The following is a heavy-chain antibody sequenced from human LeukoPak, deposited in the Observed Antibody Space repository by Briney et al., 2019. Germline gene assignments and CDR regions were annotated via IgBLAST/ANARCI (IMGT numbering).Heavy chain of an antibody. J-gene: IGHJ4*02. V-gene: IGHV3-23*01. CDR2: IYSAGDT. CDR1: GFTFSSYA. D-gene: IGHD5-12*01. Sequence: GGSLRLSCAASGFTFSSYAMSWVRQAPGQGLDWVSTIYSAGDTYYADSVKGRFTISRDNSKSTVFLQMRSLRAEDTAVYYCAKDQFGGYGSIDYWGQGILVTVSS. CDR3: AKDQFGGYGSIDY.